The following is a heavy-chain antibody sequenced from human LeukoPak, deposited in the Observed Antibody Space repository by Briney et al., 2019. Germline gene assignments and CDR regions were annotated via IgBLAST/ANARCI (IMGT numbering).Heavy chain of an antibody. CDR2: IYTSGST. D-gene: IGHD5-24*01. CDR1: GGSISSGSYY. CDR3: ARGDGYNFDY. J-gene: IGHJ4*02. V-gene: IGHV4-61*02. Sequence: SQTLSLTCTVSGGSISSGSYYWSWIRQPAGKGLEWIGRIYTSGSTNYNPALKSRVTISVDTSKNQFSLKLSSVTAADTAVYYCARGDGYNFDYWGQGTLVTVSS.